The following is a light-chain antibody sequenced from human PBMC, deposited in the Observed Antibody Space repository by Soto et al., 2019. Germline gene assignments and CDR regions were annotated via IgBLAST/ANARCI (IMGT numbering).Light chain of an antibody. Sequence: EVVMTQSPATLSVAPGERATLSCRASQSVSTNVAWYQQRPGQPPRLLIYGASTRATGIPARFSGSGSGTQFTLSISSLQSEDFAVYYCHQYNNWPPYTFGQGTQLEIK. V-gene: IGKV3D-15*01. CDR1: QSVSTN. J-gene: IGKJ2*01. CDR2: GAS. CDR3: HQYNNWPPYT.